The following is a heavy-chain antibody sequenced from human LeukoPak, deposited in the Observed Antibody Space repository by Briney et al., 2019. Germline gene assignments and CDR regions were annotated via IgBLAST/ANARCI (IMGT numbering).Heavy chain of an antibody. CDR3: ARVTGYVMEDYFDY. J-gene: IGHJ4*02. CDR2: IYYSGST. CDR1: GGSLSRYY. D-gene: IGHD6-13*01. V-gene: IGHV4-59*01. Sequence: KASETLSLTCTVSGGSLSRYYWSWIRQPPGKGLEWIGYIYYSGSTNYNPSLKRRVTISVDTSKNQFSLRLSSVTAADTAVYYCARVTGYVMEDYFDYWGQGTLVTVPS.